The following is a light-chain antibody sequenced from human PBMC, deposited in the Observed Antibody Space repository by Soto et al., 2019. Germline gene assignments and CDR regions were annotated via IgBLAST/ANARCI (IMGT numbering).Light chain of an antibody. CDR2: LAS. CDR1: QSLLHRNGYSS. J-gene: IGKJ2*01. Sequence: IVMTQSPLSLPVSPGEPASISCRSSQSLLHRNGYSSLDWYLQKPGQSPRLLIYLASTRASGVPDKFSASGSGTVFTLNISRVEAEDVGIYYCMQALQTPYSFGQGTKLEI. CDR3: MQALQTPYS. V-gene: IGKV2-28*01.